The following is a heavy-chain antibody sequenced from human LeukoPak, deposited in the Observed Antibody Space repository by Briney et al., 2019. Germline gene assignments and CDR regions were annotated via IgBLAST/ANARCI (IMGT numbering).Heavy chain of an antibody. J-gene: IGHJ4*02. V-gene: IGHV4-59*02. CDR1: GGSVSGHY. CDR2: IYASGSA. CDR3: AREAPGGSGWSYFDY. D-gene: IGHD6-19*01. Sequence: PSETLSLTCAVSGGSVSGHYWDWIRQPPGKGLEWIGYIYASGSANYHPSRKSRVTISLDTSENHVSLRLTSVTAEDTAVYYCAREAPGGSGWSYFDYWGQGSLLTDSP.